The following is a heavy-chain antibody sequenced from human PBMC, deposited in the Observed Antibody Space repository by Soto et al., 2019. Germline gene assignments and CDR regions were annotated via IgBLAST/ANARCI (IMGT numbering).Heavy chain of an antibody. Sequence: PSETLSLTCAVYGGSFSGDYWSWIRQPPGKGLEWIGEINHSGSTNYNPSLKSRVTISVDTSKNQFSLKLSSVTAADTAVYYCARGHYDYIWGSYRLNWFDPWGQGTLVTVSS. CDR2: INHSGST. D-gene: IGHD3-16*02. V-gene: IGHV4-34*01. J-gene: IGHJ5*02. CDR1: GGSFSGDY. CDR3: ARGHYDYIWGSYRLNWFDP.